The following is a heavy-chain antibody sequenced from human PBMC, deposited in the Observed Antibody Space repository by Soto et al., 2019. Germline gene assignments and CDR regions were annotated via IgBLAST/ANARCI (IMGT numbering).Heavy chain of an antibody. CDR2: SSNSGTFS. J-gene: IGHJ4*02. Sequence: GGSLRLSCEGSGFTFSDYYISWIRQAPGKGLEWISYSSNSGTFSRYADSVKGRFSTSRDNTKNLLYLQMNSLRAEDTAVYYCARSGDNYNRLDYWGQGTPVTVSS. V-gene: IGHV3-11*06. CDR3: ARSGDNYNRLDY. D-gene: IGHD1-1*01. CDR1: GFTFSDYY.